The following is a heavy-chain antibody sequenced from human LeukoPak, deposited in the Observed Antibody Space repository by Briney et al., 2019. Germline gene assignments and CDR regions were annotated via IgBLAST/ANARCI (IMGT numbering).Heavy chain of an antibody. J-gene: IGHJ3*02. D-gene: IGHD3-22*01. CDR2: ISSSSSYI. CDR1: GFTFSTYG. V-gene: IGHV3-21*01. Sequence: GGSLRLSCAASGFTFSTYGMSWVRQAPGKGLEWVSSISSSSSYIYYADSVKGRFTISRDNAKNSLYLQMNSLRAEDTAVYYCARDSSGYHDAFDIWGQGTMVTVSS. CDR3: ARDSSGYHDAFDI.